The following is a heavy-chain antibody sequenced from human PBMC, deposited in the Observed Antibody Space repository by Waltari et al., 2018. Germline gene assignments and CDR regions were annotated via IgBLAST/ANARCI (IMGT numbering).Heavy chain of an antibody. CDR3: TREDDGNDSGAFDL. CDR2: IRINDYTGGT. V-gene: IGHV3-49*04. J-gene: IGHJ3*01. CDR1: GFTFRDYA. Sequence: EVQLVESGGDLVQPGRSLRLSCTGSGFTFRDYAINWVRQAPGKGREWLGFIRINDYTGGTSFAASVGGRFSISRDDYKRTAYLEMNALQTDDSATYYCTREDDGNDSGAFDLWGQGTLVTVSS. D-gene: IGHD5-12*01.